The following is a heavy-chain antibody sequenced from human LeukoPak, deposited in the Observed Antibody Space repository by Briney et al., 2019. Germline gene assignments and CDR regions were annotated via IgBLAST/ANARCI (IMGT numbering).Heavy chain of an antibody. CDR3: ARHLGWELRTIDY. J-gene: IGHJ4*02. CDR2: IYPGDSDT. D-gene: IGHD1-26*01. CDR1: GYSFTSYW. V-gene: IGHV5-51*01. Sequence: GDSLKISCKGSGYSFTSYWIGWVRQMPGKGLEWMGIIYPGDSDTRYSPSFQGQVTISAGKSISTAYLQWSSLKASDSAMYYCARHLGWELRTIDYWGQGTLVTVSS.